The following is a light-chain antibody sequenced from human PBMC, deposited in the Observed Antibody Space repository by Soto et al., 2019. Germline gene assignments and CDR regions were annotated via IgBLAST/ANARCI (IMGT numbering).Light chain of an antibody. CDR1: SSDVGGYNY. J-gene: IGLJ1*01. CDR2: EVS. V-gene: IGLV2-8*01. CDR3: SSYAGSNNYV. Sequence: SALAQPPSASGSPGQSVTISCTGTSSDVGGYNYVSWYQQHPGKAPKLMIYEVSKRPSGVPDRFSGSKSGNTAPLTVSGLQAEDEADYYCSSYAGSNNYVFGTGTKVTVL.